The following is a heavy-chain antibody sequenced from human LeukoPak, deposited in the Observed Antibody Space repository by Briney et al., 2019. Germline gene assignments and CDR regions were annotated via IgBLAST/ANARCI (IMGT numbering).Heavy chain of an antibody. Sequence: GESLKISCKGSGYSINIYWIGWVRQMPGKGLEWMGIIYPADSDIRYSPSFQGQVTISADKSISTAYLQWSSLKASDTAMYYCARRAPPDYWGQGTLVTVSS. CDR1: GYSINIYW. CDR3: ARRAPPDY. CDR2: IYPADSDI. V-gene: IGHV5-51*01. J-gene: IGHJ4*02.